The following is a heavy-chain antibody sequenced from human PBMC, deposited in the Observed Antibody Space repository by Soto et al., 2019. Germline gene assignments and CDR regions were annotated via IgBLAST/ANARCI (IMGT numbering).Heavy chain of an antibody. CDR1: GFTFSSYA. D-gene: IGHD3-3*01. Sequence: GGSLRLSCAASGFTFSSYAMHWVRQAPGKGLEYVSAISSNGGSTYYADSVKGRFTISRDNSKNTLYLQMGSLRAEDMAVYYCARGASDFWSPRWFDPWGQGTLVTVSS. J-gene: IGHJ5*02. V-gene: IGHV3-64*02. CDR3: ARGASDFWSPRWFDP. CDR2: ISSNGGST.